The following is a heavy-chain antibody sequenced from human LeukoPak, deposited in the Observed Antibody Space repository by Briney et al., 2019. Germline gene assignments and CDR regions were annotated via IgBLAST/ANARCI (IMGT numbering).Heavy chain of an antibody. V-gene: IGHV3-74*01. CDR2: NSDGSST. J-gene: IGHJ6*02. CDR3: ARVRSGSSAGNYGMDV. Sequence: NSDGSSTSYADSVKGRFTISRDNAKNTLYLQMNSLRAEDTAVYYCARVRSGSSAGNYGMDVWGQGTTVTVSS. D-gene: IGHD1-26*01.